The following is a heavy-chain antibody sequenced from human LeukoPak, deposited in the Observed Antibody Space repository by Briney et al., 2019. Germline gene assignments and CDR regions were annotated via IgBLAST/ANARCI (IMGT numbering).Heavy chain of an antibody. V-gene: IGHV1-69*05. J-gene: IGHJ4*02. CDR3: ARPGVGGYYYFDY. Sequence: SVKASCKASGGTFSSYAISWVRQAPGQGLEWMGGIIPIFGTANYAQKFQGRVTITTDESTSTAYMELSRLRSDDTAVYYCARPGVGGYYYFDYWGQGTLVTVSS. D-gene: IGHD3-22*01. CDR1: GGTFSSYA. CDR2: IIPIFGTA.